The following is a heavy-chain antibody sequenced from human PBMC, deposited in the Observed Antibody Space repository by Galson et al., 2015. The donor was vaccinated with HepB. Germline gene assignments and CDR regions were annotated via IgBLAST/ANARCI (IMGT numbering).Heavy chain of an antibody. Sequence: SLRLSCAAPGFSFTRYAMTWVRQAPGKGLEWVSSITSSGGNSYYTDSVKGRFTVSRDNSKNTLLLQLKSLRAEDAAMYFCAKDGIMVANNPYHFHYWGQGTLVTVSS. V-gene: IGHV3-23*01. CDR2: ITSSGGNS. CDR3: AKDGIMVANNPYHFHY. J-gene: IGHJ4*02. D-gene: IGHD2-15*01. CDR1: GFSFTRYA.